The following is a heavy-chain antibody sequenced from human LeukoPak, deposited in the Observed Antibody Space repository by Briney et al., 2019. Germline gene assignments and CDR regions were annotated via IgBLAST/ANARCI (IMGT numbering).Heavy chain of an antibody. Sequence: GASVKDSCKASGYTFTGYYIHWVRQAPGQGLEWMGWISPNSGGTNYAQKFQGRVTMTRDTSINTAYMELSRLRSDDTAVYYCARGTYSWKTDPRGFDPWGQGTLVTVSS. CDR3: ARGTYSWKTDPRGFDP. D-gene: IGHD1-1*01. J-gene: IGHJ5*02. V-gene: IGHV1-2*02. CDR2: ISPNSGGT. CDR1: GYTFTGYY.